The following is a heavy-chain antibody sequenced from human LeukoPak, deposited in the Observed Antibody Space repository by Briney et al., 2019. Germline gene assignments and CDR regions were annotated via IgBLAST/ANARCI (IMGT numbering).Heavy chain of an antibody. CDR1: GFTFSDYY. CDR2: ISSRSSHT. V-gene: IGHV3-11*03. Sequence: GGSLRLSCAASGFTFSDYYMSWIRQAPGKGLEWVSYISSRSSHTNYADSVKGRFTISRDNAKNSLYLQMSSLRAEDTAVYYCARFSSGWYYFDYWGQGTLVTVSS. J-gene: IGHJ4*02. D-gene: IGHD6-19*01. CDR3: ARFSSGWYYFDY.